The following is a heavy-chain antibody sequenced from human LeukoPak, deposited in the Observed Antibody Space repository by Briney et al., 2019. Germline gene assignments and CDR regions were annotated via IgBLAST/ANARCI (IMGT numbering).Heavy chain of an antibody. CDR3: ARGPLPDY. Sequence: PGGSLRLSCAASGFTFSSYSMNWVRQAPGKGLEWVSSISSRGSYIYYADSVKGRFAISRDNAENSLYLQMNSLRAEDTAVYYCARGPLPDYWGQGTLVTVSS. CDR1: GFTFSSYS. CDR2: ISSRGSYI. V-gene: IGHV3-21*01. J-gene: IGHJ4*02.